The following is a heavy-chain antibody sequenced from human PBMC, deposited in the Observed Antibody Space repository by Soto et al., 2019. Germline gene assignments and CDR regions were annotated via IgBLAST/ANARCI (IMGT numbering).Heavy chain of an antibody. V-gene: IGHV1-3*01. D-gene: IGHD4-4*01. CDR2: INAGNGNT. J-gene: IGHJ6*03. CDR3: ARRGLQWSYYYYMDV. Sequence: GASVKVSCKASGYTFTSYAMHWVRQAPGQRLEWMGWINAGNGNTKYSQKFQGRVTITRDTSASTAYMELSSLRSEDTAVYYCARRGLQWSYYYYMDVWGKGTTVTVSS. CDR1: GYTFTSYA.